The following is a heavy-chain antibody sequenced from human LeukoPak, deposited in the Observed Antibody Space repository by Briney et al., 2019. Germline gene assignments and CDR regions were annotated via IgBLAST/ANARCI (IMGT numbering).Heavy chain of an antibody. D-gene: IGHD3-22*01. CDR1: GYTFTSYG. Sequence: ASVKVSCKASGYTFTSYGISWVRQAPGQGLEWMGWISAYNGNTSYAQKLQGRVTMTTDTSTSTAYMELRSLRSDDTAVYYCARDLGVVVVRGYFDYWGQGTLVTVSS. CDR2: ISAYNGNT. V-gene: IGHV1-18*01. CDR3: ARDLGVVVVRGYFDY. J-gene: IGHJ4*02.